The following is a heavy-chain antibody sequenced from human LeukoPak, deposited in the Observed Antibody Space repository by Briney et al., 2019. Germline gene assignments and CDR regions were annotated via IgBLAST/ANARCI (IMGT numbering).Heavy chain of an antibody. CDR2: ISRSSTTI. V-gene: IGHV3-48*01. Sequence: PGGSLRLSCAASGFTFTYNGMNWVRQAPGKGLEWVSFISRSSTTIYYADSVKGRFTISRDNSKNTVYLQMNSLRAEDTAVYYCAKDSSFFDYWGQGTLVTVSS. J-gene: IGHJ4*02. CDR3: AKDSSFFDY. CDR1: GFTFTYNG.